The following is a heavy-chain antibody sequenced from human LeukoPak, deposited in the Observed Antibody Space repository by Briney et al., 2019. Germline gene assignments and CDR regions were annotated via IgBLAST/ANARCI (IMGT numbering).Heavy chain of an antibody. CDR2: ISYDGSDK. CDR1: GFDFGVYG. J-gene: IGHJ4*02. Sequence: GRSLRLSCAASGFDFGVYGMHWARQAPGKGPDWVAVISYDGSDKYYADSVKGRFTISRDNSKNTLYLQMNTLRTEDTAVYYCAKSGCSSTSCYLNYWGPGTLVTVSS. V-gene: IGHV3-30*18. CDR3: AKSGCSSTSCYLNY. D-gene: IGHD2-2*01.